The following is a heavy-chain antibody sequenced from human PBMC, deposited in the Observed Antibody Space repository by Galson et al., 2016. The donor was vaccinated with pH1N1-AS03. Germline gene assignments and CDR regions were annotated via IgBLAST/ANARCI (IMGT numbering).Heavy chain of an antibody. D-gene: IGHD6-19*01. Sequence: SLRLSCAASGFTFSSYAMSWVRQAPGKGLEWVASIIGAGGVPYYAGSVKGRFAVSRDTSENTVYLQLDRLRAEDTAVYHCAKDKGAVADRRGYFFDDWGQGTRVTVSS. J-gene: IGHJ4*02. V-gene: IGHV3-23*01. CDR2: IIGAGGVP. CDR3: AKDKGAVADRRGYFFDD. CDR1: GFTFSSYA.